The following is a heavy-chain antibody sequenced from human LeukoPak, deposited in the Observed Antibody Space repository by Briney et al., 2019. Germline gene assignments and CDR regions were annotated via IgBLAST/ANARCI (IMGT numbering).Heavy chain of an antibody. CDR3: ARDRGIVGATIWFDP. CDR2: ISSSSYI. D-gene: IGHD1-26*01. J-gene: IGHJ5*02. CDR1: GFTFSSYS. Sequence: SGGSLRLSCAASGFTFSSYSMNWVRQAPGKGLEWVSSISSSSYIYYADSVKGRFTISRDNAKNSLYLQLNSLRAEDTAVYYCARDRGIVGATIWFDPWGQGTLVTVSS. V-gene: IGHV3-21*01.